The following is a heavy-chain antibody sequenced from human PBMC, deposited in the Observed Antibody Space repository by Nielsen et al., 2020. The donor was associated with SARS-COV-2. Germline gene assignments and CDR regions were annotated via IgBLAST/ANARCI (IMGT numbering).Heavy chain of an antibody. V-gene: IGHV1-46*01. Sequence: ASVKVSCKAFGYTFTSNYIHWVRQAPGQGLEWMGIINPSGGTSNYAQKFQGRLTMTRDSSTSTVFMELSSLRSEDTAVYYCASKGDYYGMDVWGQGTTVTVSS. J-gene: IGHJ6*02. CDR2: INPSGGTS. CDR1: GYTFTSNY. CDR3: ASKGDYYGMDV.